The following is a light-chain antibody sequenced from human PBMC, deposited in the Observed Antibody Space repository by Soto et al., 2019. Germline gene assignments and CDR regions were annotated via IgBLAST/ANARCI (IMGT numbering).Light chain of an antibody. V-gene: IGLV2-14*01. CDR3: SSFTSSGTRV. J-gene: IGLJ1*01. CDR1: SSDIGGYNY. Sequence: QSALTQPASVSGSPVQSITISCTGTSSDIGGYNYVSWYQQHPGKAPKLMIYDVSGRPSGVSNRFSGSKSGNTASLTISGLQAEDEADYYCSSFTSSGTRVFGTGTKVTVL. CDR2: DVS.